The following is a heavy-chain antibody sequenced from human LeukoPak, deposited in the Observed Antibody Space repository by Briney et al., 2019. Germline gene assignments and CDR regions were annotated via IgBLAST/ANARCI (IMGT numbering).Heavy chain of an antibody. CDR2: IKQDGNEK. V-gene: IGHV3-7*03. D-gene: IGHD3-22*01. J-gene: IGHJ4*02. CDR1: GFTFGNYW. Sequence: PGGSLSLSCAASGFTFGNYWMSWVRQAPGKGLEWVANIKQDGNEKYYVDSVKGRFTISRDNAKNSLYLQMNSLRAEDTAIYYCAKDAGATMIIVVNYFDYWGQGTLVTVSS. CDR3: AKDAGATMIIVVNYFDY.